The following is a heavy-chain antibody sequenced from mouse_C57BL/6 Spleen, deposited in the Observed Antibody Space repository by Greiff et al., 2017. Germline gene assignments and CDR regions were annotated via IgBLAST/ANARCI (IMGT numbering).Heavy chain of an antibody. CDR1: GYTFTSYW. Sequence: VKLQQPGAELVRPGSSVKLSCKASGYTFTSYWMHWVKQRPIQGLEWIGNIDPSDSETHYNQKFKDKATLTVDKSSSTAYMQLSSLTSEDSAVXYCAREVYDYGRFDYWGQGTTLTVSS. J-gene: IGHJ2*01. CDR2: IDPSDSET. D-gene: IGHD2-4*01. V-gene: IGHV1-52*01. CDR3: AREVYDYGRFDY.